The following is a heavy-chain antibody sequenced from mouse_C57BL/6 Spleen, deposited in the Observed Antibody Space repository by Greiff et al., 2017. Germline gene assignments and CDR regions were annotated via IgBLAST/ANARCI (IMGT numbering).Heavy chain of an antibody. CDR3: TPYGNYDFDY. V-gene: IGHV1-15*01. J-gene: IGHJ2*01. CDR1: GYTFTDYE. CDR2: IDPETGGT. Sequence: QVQLKESGAELVRPGASVTLSCKASGYTFTDYEMHWVKQTPVHGLEWIGAIDPETGGTAYNQKFKGKAILTADKSSSTAYMELRSLTSEDSAVYYCTPYGNYDFDYWGQGTTLTVSS. D-gene: IGHD2-1*01.